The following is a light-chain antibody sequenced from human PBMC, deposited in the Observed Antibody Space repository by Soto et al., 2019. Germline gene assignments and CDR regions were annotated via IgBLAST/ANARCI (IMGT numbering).Light chain of an antibody. CDR1: LNVNSY. V-gene: IGKV3-11*01. Sequence: ETVLTQSPATLSLSPGERATLSCRASLNVNSYLAWYQQKPGQAPRLLIYDASNRAAGTPARFSGSGSGTDFTLTISSLEPEDFAIYYCQQRQYWPTITFGQGTRLEIK. CDR3: QQRQYWPTIT. CDR2: DAS. J-gene: IGKJ5*01.